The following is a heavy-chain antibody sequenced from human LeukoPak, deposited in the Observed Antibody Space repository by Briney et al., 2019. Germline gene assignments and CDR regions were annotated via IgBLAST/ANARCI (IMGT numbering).Heavy chain of an antibody. CDR3: ARKNPGLNPFDF. Sequence: GGSLRLSCAASGFTFNTYAMSWVRQAPGKGLEWVSGISSSGGDTPYADSVKGRFTISRDKSKNTLYLQMSSLRAEDTAMYYCARKNPGLNPFDFWGQGTLVTVSS. CDR2: ISSSGGDT. J-gene: IGHJ4*02. CDR1: GFTFNTYA. V-gene: IGHV3-23*01. D-gene: IGHD1-14*01.